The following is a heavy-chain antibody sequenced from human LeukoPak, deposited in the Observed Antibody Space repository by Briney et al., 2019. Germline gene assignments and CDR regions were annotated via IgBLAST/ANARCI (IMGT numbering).Heavy chain of an antibody. Sequence: PSETLSLTCAVYGGSFSGYYWSWIRQPPGKGLEWIGEINHSGSTNYNPSLKSRVTISVDTSKNQFSLKLSSVTAADTAVYYCAAVGSGTGAFDYWGQGTLATVSS. V-gene: IGHV4-34*01. CDR3: AAVGSGTGAFDY. CDR1: GGSFSGYY. CDR2: INHSGST. D-gene: IGHD2-8*02. J-gene: IGHJ4*02.